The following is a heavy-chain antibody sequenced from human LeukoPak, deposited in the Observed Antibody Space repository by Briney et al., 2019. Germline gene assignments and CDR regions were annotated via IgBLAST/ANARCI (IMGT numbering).Heavy chain of an antibody. D-gene: IGHD6-13*01. V-gene: IGHV4-39*01. CDR3: AFIAGS. J-gene: IGHJ4*02. CDR1: GGSISSSSYY. Sequence: NPSETLSLTCTVSGGSISSSSYYWGWIRQPPGKGLEWIGSIYYSGSTYYNPSLKSRVTISVDTSKDQFSLKLSSVTAADTAVYYCAFIAGSWGQGTLVTVSS. CDR2: IYYSGST.